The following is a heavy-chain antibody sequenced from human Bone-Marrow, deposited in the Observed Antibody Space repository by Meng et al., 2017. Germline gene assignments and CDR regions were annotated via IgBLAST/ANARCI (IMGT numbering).Heavy chain of an antibody. CDR1: GYSFDIYG. CDR3: TRVSGGSFVGAADY. V-gene: IGHV1-18*01. J-gene: IGHJ4*02. CDR2: ISGYNGDT. Sequence: ASVKVSCKTSGYSFDIYGVNWVRQAPGQGLEWMGWISGYNGDTKYRESLQGRVTMTTETSTSTAYLELRSLTSDDTAVYYCTRVSGGSFVGAADYWGQGTLVTGSS. D-gene: IGHD1-26*01.